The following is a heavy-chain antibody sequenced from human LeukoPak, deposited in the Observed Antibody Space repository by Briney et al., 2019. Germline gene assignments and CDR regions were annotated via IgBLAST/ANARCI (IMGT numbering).Heavy chain of an antibody. J-gene: IGHJ1*01. CDR2: IYHSGST. D-gene: IGHD2/OR15-2a*01. V-gene: IGHV4-30-2*01. CDR3: ARHGSTSSDDYFQH. CDR1: GGSISSGGYY. Sequence: PSETLSLTCTVSGGSISSGGYYWSWIRQPPGKGLEWIGYIYHSGSTYYNPSLKSRVPISVDRSKNQFSLKLSSVTAADTAVYYCARHGSTSSDDYFQHWGQGTLVTVSS.